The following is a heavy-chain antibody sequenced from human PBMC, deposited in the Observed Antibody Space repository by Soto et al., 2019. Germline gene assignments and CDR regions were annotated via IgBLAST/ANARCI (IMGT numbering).Heavy chain of an antibody. CDR1: GGTFSSYA. J-gene: IGHJ5*02. Sequence: SVKVSCKASGGTFSSYAISWVRQAPGQGLEWMGGIIPIFGTANYAQKFQGRVTITADESTSTAYMELSSLRSEDTAVYYCAWVDKAMVNWFDPWGQGTLVTVSS. CDR2: IIPIFGTA. D-gene: IGHD5-18*01. V-gene: IGHV1-69*13. CDR3: AWVDKAMVNWFDP.